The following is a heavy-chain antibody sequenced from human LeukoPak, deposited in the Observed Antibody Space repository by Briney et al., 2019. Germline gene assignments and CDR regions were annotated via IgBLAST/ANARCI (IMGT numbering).Heavy chain of an antibody. V-gene: IGHV4-61*01. CDR1: GGSVSSGSYY. D-gene: IGHD5-18*01. CDR3: AREGYSYGLDY. CDR2: IYYSGST. Sequence: SETLSLTCIVSGGSVSSGSYYWSWIRQPPGKRLEWIGYIYYSGSTNYNASLKSRVTISVDTSKNQFSLKLSSVTAADTAVYYCAREGYSYGLDYWGQGTLVTVSS. J-gene: IGHJ4*02.